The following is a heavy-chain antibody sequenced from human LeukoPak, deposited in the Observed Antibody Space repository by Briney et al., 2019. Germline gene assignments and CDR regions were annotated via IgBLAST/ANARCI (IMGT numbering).Heavy chain of an antibody. CDR3: ARDLRGYSGYDLGY. D-gene: IGHD5-12*01. J-gene: IGHJ4*02. Sequence: PGGSLRLSCAASGFSFSSYSMNWVRQAPGKGLEWVSSITSASSYIYYADSVKGRFTISRDNAKNSLYLQMNSLRAEDTAVYYCARDLRGYSGYDLGYWGQGTLVTVSS. V-gene: IGHV3-21*01. CDR1: GFSFSSYS. CDR2: ITSASSYI.